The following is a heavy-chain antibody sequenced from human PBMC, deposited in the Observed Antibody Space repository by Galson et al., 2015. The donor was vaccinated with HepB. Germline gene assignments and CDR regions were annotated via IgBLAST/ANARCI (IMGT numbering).Heavy chain of an antibody. V-gene: IGHV3-48*02. CDR1: GFTFSSYS. D-gene: IGHD4-23*01. J-gene: IGHJ4*02. CDR3: ARDSLNYGGNRWLRAWDY. CDR2: ISSSSSTI. Sequence: SLRLSCAASGFTFSSYSMNWVRQAPGKGLEWVSYISSSSSTIYYADSVKGRFTISRDNAKNSLYLQMNSLRDEDTAVYYCARDSLNYGGNRWLRAWDYWGQGTLVTVSS.